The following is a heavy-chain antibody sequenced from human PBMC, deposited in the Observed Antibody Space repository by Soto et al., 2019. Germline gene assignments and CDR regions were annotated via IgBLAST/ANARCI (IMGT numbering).Heavy chain of an antibody. D-gene: IGHD3-10*01. CDR1: GFTFSSYS. Sequence: EVQLVESGGGLVKPGGSLRLSCAASGFTFSSYSMNWVRQAPGKGLEWVSSISSSSSYIYYADSVKGRFTISRDNAKNSLYLQMNSLRAEDTAVYYCARSKRTFGELSGDYWGQGTLVTVSS. J-gene: IGHJ4*02. CDR3: ARSKRTFGELSGDY. CDR2: ISSSSSYI. V-gene: IGHV3-21*01.